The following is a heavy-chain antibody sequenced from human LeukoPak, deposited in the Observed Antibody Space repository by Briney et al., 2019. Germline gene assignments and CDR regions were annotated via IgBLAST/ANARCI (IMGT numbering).Heavy chain of an antibody. V-gene: IGHV4-59*01. D-gene: IGHD3-3*01. CDR1: GGSISNYY. CDR2: LYYSGDT. J-gene: IGHJ4*02. CDR3: ASSHPLGSNNDYYTPFDY. Sequence: SETLSLTCSVSGGSISNYYWSWIRQPPGKGLEWIGYLYYSGDTNYNPSLKSRVTISVDTSKNQFSLSLSSVAAADTAVYYCASSHPLGSNNDYYTPFDYWGLGTLVTVSS.